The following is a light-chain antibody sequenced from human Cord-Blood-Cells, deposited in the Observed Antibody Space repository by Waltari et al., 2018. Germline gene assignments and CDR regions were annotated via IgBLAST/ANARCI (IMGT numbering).Light chain of an antibody. CDR2: AAS. CDR3: QQSYSTPYT. Sequence: DIQMTQSPSSLSASVGDRVTITCRASQSISSYLNWYQQKPGKAPKLLIYAASSLQSWVPSRFSVSGSGTDCTLTISSLQPEDFATYYCQQSYSTPYTIGQGTKLEIK. V-gene: IGKV1-39*01. J-gene: IGKJ2*01. CDR1: QSISSY.